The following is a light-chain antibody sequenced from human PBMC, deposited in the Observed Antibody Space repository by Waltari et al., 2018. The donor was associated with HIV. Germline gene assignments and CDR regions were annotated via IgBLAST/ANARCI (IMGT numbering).Light chain of an antibody. J-gene: IGLJ3*02. Sequence: QSALTQPRSVSGSPGQSVTISCTGTSSDVGGYDSVSWYLQHPGKVPKLIIYEVIKRPSGVPDRFSGSKSGNTASLTISGLQTEDEADCFCCSYAGTYTYVLFGGGTKLTVL. CDR1: SSDVGGYDS. CDR2: EVI. CDR3: CSYAGTYTYVL. V-gene: IGLV2-11*01.